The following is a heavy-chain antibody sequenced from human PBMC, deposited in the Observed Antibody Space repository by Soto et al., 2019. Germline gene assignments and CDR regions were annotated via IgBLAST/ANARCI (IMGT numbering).Heavy chain of an antibody. J-gene: IGHJ5*02. V-gene: IGHV1-3*01. CDR1: GYTFTSYA. CDR3: ARDSLAVAGLAWFDP. Sequence: ASVKVSCKASGYTFTSYAMHWVRQAPGQRLEWMGWINAGNGNTKYSQKFQGRVTITRDTSASTAYMELSSLRSEDTAVYYCARDSLAVAGLAWFDPWGQGTLVTVYS. CDR2: INAGNGNT. D-gene: IGHD6-19*01.